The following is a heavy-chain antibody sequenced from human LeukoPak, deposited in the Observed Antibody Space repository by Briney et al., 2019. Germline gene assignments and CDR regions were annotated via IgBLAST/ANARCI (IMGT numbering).Heavy chain of an antibody. D-gene: IGHD5-18*01. Sequence: SETLSLTCTVSGGSISTYYWSRIRHPPGKGLEWIGYIYNSGSTNYNPSLKSRVTISVDTSKNQFSLKLSSVTAADTAVYYCGRDREHSYGRWIDYWGQGTLVTVSS. CDR2: IYNSGST. CDR3: GRDREHSYGRWIDY. CDR1: GGSISTYY. V-gene: IGHV4-59*01. J-gene: IGHJ4*02.